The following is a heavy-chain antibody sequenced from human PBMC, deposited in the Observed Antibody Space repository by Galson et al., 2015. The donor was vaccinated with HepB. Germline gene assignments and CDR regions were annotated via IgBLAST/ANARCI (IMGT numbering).Heavy chain of an antibody. J-gene: IGHJ4*02. Sequence: ETLSLTCTVSGGSISSSSYYWGWIRQPPGKGLEWIGSIYYSGSTYYNPSLKSRVTISVDTSKNQFSLKLSSVTAADTAVYYCAKMTPKRGTSCADYWGQGTLVTVSS. D-gene: IGHD2-2*01. CDR3: AKMTPKRGTSCADY. CDR2: IYYSGST. CDR1: GGSISSSSYY. V-gene: IGHV4-39*01.